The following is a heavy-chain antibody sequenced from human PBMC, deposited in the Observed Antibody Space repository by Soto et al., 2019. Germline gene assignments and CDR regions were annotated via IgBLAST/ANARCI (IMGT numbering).Heavy chain of an antibody. V-gene: IGHV3-7*01. CDR3: ARVPVITAAGTAWFHP. Sequence: GGSLRLSCAASGLTFSKYWMSWVRQAPGKGLEWVANIKQDGSEKYYVDSVKGRFTISRDNAKNSLSLQMNSLRAEDTAVYYCARVPVITAAGTAWFHPWGQGTLVTVSS. CDR2: IKQDGSEK. D-gene: IGHD6-13*01. CDR1: GLTFSKYW. J-gene: IGHJ5*02.